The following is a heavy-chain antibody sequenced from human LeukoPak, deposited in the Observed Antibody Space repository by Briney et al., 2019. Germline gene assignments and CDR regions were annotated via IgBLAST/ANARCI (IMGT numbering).Heavy chain of an antibody. V-gene: IGHV3-23*01. CDR3: AKGRECNNTSCYMNWFDP. Sequence: PGGSLRLSCAASGFTFSSYAMAWVRQAPGKGLEWVSTISGSSTTTYYADSVKGRFTISRDNTENALSLQMNSLRVEDTAVYYCAKGRECNNTSCYMNWFDPWGRGTLVTVSS. D-gene: IGHD2-2*01. CDR2: ISGSSTTT. CDR1: GFTFSSYA. J-gene: IGHJ5*02.